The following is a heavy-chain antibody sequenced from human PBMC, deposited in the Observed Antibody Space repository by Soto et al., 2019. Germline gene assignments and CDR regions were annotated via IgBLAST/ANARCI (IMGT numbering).Heavy chain of an antibody. CDR1: GGSISSYY. J-gene: IGHJ4*02. CDR2: IYYSGCT. D-gene: IGHD3-10*01. Sequence: SETLSLTCTVSGGSISSYYWSWIRQPPGKGLEWIGYIYYSGCTNYNPSLKSRVTISVDTSKNQFSLKLSSVTAADTAVYYCARNYGTFGTDMERMVFDYWGQGTLVTVSS. V-gene: IGHV4-59*01. CDR3: ARNYGTFGTDMERMVFDY.